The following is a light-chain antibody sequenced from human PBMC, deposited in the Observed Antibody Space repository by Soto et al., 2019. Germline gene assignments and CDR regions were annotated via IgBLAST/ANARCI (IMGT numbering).Light chain of an antibody. Sequence: DIVMTQSPLSLPVTPGEPASISCRSSQSLLHSNGYTYLDWYLQKPGQSPQXLIYWGSNRASGVPDRFSGSGSGTDFTLKISRVEAEDVGVYYCMQALQTPLTFGPGTKVDIK. CDR2: WGS. J-gene: IGKJ3*01. CDR1: QSLLHSNGYTY. CDR3: MQALQTPLT. V-gene: IGKV2-28*01.